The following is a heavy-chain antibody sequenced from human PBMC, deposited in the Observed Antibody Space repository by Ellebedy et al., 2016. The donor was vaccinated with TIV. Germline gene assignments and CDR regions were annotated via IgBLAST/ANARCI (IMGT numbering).Heavy chain of an antibody. CDR3: SRAGSGYDWLDFDY. D-gene: IGHD5-12*01. Sequence: AASVKVSCKASGYTFTSYGISWVRQAPGQGLEWMGWNSAYNRNTNYAQKLQGRVTITTDTSTSTAYMELRSLRSDDTAVYYCSRAGSGYDWLDFDYWGQGTLVTVSS. CDR1: GYTFTSYG. J-gene: IGHJ4*02. CDR2: NSAYNRNT. V-gene: IGHV1-18*01.